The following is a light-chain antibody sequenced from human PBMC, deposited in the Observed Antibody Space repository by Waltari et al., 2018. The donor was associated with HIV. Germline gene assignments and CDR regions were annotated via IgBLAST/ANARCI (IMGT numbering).Light chain of an antibody. CDR3: CSYAGSSPGYV. J-gene: IGLJ1*01. Sequence: QSALTQPASVSGSPGQSITISCTGTSSDVGSYNLVSWYQQHPGKAPKLMIYEGSKRPSGVSTRFSGSKSGNTASLTISGLQAEDEADYYCCSYAGSSPGYVFGTGTKVTVL. V-gene: IGLV2-23*01. CDR1: SSDVGSYNL. CDR2: EGS.